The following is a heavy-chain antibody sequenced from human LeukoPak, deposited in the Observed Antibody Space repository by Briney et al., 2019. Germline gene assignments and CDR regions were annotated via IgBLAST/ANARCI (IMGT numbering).Heavy chain of an antibody. CDR1: GFTFSSYN. V-gene: IGHV3-21*01. D-gene: IGHD3-16*01. CDR2: ISSSSGYI. Sequence: GGSLRLSCAASGFTFSSYNMNWVRQAPGKGLEWVSFISSSSGYIYYADSVKGRFTISRDNAKNSLYLQMNSLRAEDTAVYHCARVIVFGGYMDVWGKGTTVTVSS. J-gene: IGHJ6*03. CDR3: ARVIVFGGYMDV.